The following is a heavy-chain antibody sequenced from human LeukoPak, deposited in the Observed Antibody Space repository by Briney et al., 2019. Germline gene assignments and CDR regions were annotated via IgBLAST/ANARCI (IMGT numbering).Heavy chain of an antibody. V-gene: IGHV4-39*01. J-gene: IGHJ4*02. CDR2: IYYSGST. CDR3: ARRGDYGDFY. D-gene: IGHD4-17*01. CDR1: GGSISSSSYY. Sequence: PSETLPLTXTVSGGSISSSSYYWGWIRQPPGKGLEWIGTIYYSGSTYYNPSLKSRVTISVDTPKNQFSLKLNSLTAADTAVYYCARRGDYGDFYWGQGTLVTVSS.